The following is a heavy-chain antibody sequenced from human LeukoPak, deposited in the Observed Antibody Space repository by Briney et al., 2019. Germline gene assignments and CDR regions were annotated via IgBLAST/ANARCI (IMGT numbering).Heavy chain of an antibody. V-gene: IGHV3-7*01. CDR1: GFTFSNYW. CDR3: AADELYRHGSDY. Sequence: GGSLRLSCAASGFTFSNYWMTWVRQAPGKGLEWVANIKQDGSEKYYVDSVKGRITISRDNAKNSLCLQMNSLRVEDTAVYYCAADELYRHGSDYWGQGTLVTVSS. J-gene: IGHJ4*02. CDR2: IKQDGSEK. D-gene: IGHD5-18*01.